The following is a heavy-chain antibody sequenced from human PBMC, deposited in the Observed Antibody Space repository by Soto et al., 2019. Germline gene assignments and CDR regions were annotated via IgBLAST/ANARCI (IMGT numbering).Heavy chain of an antibody. CDR1: GGTFSSYA. D-gene: IGHD2-15*01. CDR3: APDIVVVVPYYYGMDV. V-gene: IGHV1-69*01. J-gene: IGHJ6*01. CDR2: IIPIFGSA. Sequence: QVQLVPSGAEVKKPGSSVKVSCKASGGTFSSYAISLVRQAPGQGLEWMGGIIPIFGSANYAQKFQGRVTITTYESTRTAYMELSSLRSEDTVVYERAPDIVVVVPYYYGMDVWGQGTTVTVSS.